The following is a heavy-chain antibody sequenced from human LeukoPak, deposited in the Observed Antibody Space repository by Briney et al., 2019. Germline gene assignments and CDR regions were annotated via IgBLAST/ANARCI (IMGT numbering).Heavy chain of an antibody. Sequence: PGRSLRLSFAASGFTFDEYAMHWVRQAGGRGVEGVSGISWNSGSIGYADSVKGRFTISRGNAKNSMYLQMNSLRAEDMALYYCAKDTGARVRGVYAFDIWGQGTLVTVSS. CDR1: GFTFDEYA. CDR2: ISWNSGSI. V-gene: IGHV3-9*03. J-gene: IGHJ3*02. CDR3: AKDTGARVRGVYAFDI. D-gene: IGHD3-10*01.